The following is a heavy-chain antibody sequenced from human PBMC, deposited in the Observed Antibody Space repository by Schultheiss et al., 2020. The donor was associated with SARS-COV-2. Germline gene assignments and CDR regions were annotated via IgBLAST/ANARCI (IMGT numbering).Heavy chain of an antibody. CDR1: RFTFSSYG. J-gene: IGHJ3*02. CDR3: ARDDNQAFDI. Sequence: GESLKISCAASRFTFSSYGMHWVRQAPGKGLEWVAVISYDGSDKYYADFVKGRFTISRDNSKNTLYLQVNSLKAEDTAVYYCARDDNQAFDIWGQGTMVTVSS. D-gene: IGHD1-14*01. CDR2: ISYDGSDK. V-gene: IGHV3-30*03.